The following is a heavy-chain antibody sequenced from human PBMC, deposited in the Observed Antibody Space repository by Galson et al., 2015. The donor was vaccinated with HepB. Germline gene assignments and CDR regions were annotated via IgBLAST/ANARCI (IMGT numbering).Heavy chain of an antibody. Sequence: SVKVSCKASGGTFSSYAISWVRQAPGQGLEWMGGIIPIFGTANYAQKLQGRVTITADESTSTAYMELSSLRSEDTAVYYCAREPSGGSYYFDYWGQGTLVTVSS. CDR1: GGTFSSYA. J-gene: IGHJ4*02. CDR2: IIPIFGTA. D-gene: IGHD1-26*01. V-gene: IGHV1-69*13. CDR3: AREPSGGSYYFDY.